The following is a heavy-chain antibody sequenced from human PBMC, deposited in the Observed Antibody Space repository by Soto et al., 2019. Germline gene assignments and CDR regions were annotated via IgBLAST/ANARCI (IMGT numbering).Heavy chain of an antibody. Sequence: EVQLVESGGGLVQPGRSLRLSCAASGFTFDDYAMHWVRQAAGKGLEWVSGISWNSGSIGYADSVKGRFTISRDNAKNSLYLQMNSLRAEDTALYYCAKDRDSSSTHWGQGTLVTVSS. V-gene: IGHV3-9*01. CDR2: ISWNSGSI. J-gene: IGHJ4*02. CDR3: AKDRDSSSTH. CDR1: GFTFDDYA. D-gene: IGHD6-13*01.